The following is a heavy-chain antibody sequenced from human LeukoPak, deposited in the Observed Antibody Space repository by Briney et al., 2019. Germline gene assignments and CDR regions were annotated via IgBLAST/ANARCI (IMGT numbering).Heavy chain of an antibody. J-gene: IGHJ4*02. CDR1: GFAFSSFW. D-gene: IGHD3-3*01. Sequence: GGSLRLSCAVSGFAFSSFWMSWVRQAPGKGLEWVANIKQDGSEKYYVDSVKGRFTISRDNSKNTLYLQMNSLRAEDTAVYYCAKSGRIFGVVIIDYWGQGTLVTVSS. CDR2: IKQDGSEK. CDR3: AKSGRIFGVVIIDY. V-gene: IGHV3-7*03.